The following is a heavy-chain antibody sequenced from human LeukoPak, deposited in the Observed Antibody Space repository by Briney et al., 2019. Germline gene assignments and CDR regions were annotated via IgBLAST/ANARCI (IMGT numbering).Heavy chain of an antibody. D-gene: IGHD3-3*01. CDR1: GFTFSSYW. V-gene: IGHV3-7*01. CDR3: ARDFDYDFWSGYSVTPSMGYFDY. CDR2: IKQDGSEM. J-gene: IGHJ4*02. Sequence: GGSLRLSCAASGFTFSSYWMSWVRQAPGKGLEWVANIKQDGSEMYYVDSVKGRFTISRDNAKNSLYLQMNSLRAEDTAVYYCARDFDYDFWSGYSVTPSMGYFDYWGQGTLVTVSS.